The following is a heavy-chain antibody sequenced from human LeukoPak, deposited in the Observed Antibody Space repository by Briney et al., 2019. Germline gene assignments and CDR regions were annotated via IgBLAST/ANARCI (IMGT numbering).Heavy chain of an antibody. Sequence: SETLPLICAVYGGSFSGYYWSWLRQPPGKGLEWIGEINHSGSTNYNPSLKSRVTISVDTSKNQFSLKLSSVTAADTAVYYCARGPCYPRRSSSTSCYYLLWGQGTLVTVSS. D-gene: IGHD2-2*01. V-gene: IGHV4-34*01. J-gene: IGHJ4*02. CDR2: INHSGST. CDR3: ARGPCYPRRSSSTSCYYLL. CDR1: GGSFSGYY.